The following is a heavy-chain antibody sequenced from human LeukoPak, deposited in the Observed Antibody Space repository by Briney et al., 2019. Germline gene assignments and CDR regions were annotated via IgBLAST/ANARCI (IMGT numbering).Heavy chain of an antibody. CDR3: ARQHYYERSGYYPLCYFDF. Sequence: SETLSLTCSVSGGSISSSSFYWGWIRQPPGKGLEWIASIYYTGSTYYNPPLKRRVTISVDTSKNQFSLRLSSVTAADTAVYYCARQHYYERSGYYPLCYFDFWGQGALVTVSS. J-gene: IGHJ4*02. CDR1: GGSISSSSFY. D-gene: IGHD3-22*01. V-gene: IGHV4-39*01. CDR2: IYYTGST.